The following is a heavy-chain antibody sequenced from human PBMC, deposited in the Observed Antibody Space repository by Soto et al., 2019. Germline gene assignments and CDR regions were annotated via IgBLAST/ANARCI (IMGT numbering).Heavy chain of an antibody. V-gene: IGHV3-49*03. CDR1: GFTFGDYA. Sequence: GGSLRLSCTDSGFTFGDYAMSWFRQAPGKGLEWVGFIRSKAYGGTTEYAASVKGRFTISRDDSKSIAYLQMNSLKTEDTAVYYCTRDGSSSSPEDVWGQGTTVTVSS. D-gene: IGHD6-6*01. J-gene: IGHJ6*02. CDR3: TRDGSSSSPEDV. CDR2: IRSKAYGGTT.